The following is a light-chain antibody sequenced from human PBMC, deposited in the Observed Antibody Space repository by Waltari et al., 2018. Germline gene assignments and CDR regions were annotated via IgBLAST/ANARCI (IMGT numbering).Light chain of an antibody. Sequence: DIQMTQSPSSLSASLGDRVPITCRASQSISSYLNWYQQKPGKAPKLLIYAASSLQSGVPSRFSGSGSGTDFTLTFSSLQPEDSATYYCQQSYSTPYTFGQGTKLEIK. CDR3: QQSYSTPYT. CDR2: AAS. J-gene: IGKJ2*01. CDR1: QSISSY. V-gene: IGKV1-39*01.